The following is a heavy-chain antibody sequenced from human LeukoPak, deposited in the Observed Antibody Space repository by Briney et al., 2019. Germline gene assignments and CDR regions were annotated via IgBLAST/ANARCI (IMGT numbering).Heavy chain of an antibody. V-gene: IGHV3-30*02. J-gene: IGHJ6*02. CDR1: GFTFSSYG. CDR2: IRYDGSNK. CDR3: ANGRSYYDILTGHNFDYYGMDV. D-gene: IGHD3-9*01. Sequence: GGSLRLSCAASGFTFSSYGMHWVRQAPGKGLEWVAFIRYDGSNKYYADSVKGRFTISRDNSKNTLYLQMNSLRAEDTAVYYCANGRSYYDILTGHNFDYYGMDVWGQGTTVTVSS.